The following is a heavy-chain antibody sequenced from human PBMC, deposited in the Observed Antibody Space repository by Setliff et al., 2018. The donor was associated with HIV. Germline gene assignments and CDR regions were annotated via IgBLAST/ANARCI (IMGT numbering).Heavy chain of an antibody. CDR3: VKERWGPPVQF. J-gene: IGHJ4*02. CDR2: ISRDSNNI. V-gene: IGHV3-48*02. CDR1: GFSISTYA. Sequence: GSLSLSCAASGFSISTYAMNWIRQSPGKGLEWVAYISRDSNNIYYADFVKGRFTISRDNARNSLFLQMSSLTDDDTALYYCVKERWGPPVQFWGQGTQVTVSS. D-gene: IGHD4-4*01.